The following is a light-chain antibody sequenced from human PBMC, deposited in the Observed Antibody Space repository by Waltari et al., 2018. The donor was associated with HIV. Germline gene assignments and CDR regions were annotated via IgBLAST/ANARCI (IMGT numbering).Light chain of an antibody. J-gene: IGLJ2*01. V-gene: IGLV2-14*01. Sequence: QSALTQPASVSGSPGQSITISCTGTSSDVGGYNYVSWYQQHPGKAPQLMIYEVSNRPSGVSNRCSGSKSGNTASLTISGLQAEDEADYYCSSYTISSTLEIGGGTKLTVL. CDR1: SSDVGGYNY. CDR3: SSYTISSTLE. CDR2: EVS.